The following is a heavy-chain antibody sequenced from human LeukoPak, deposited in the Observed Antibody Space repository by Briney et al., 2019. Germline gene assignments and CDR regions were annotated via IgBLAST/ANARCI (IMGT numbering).Heavy chain of an antibody. J-gene: IGHJ4*02. Sequence: GGSLRLSCAASGFTFTSYSMNWVRQAPGKGLEWVSTISGGGGSTYYADSVKGRFTISRDNSKNTLYLQVNSLRAEDTAVYYCAKGGKWDVTPFDYWSQGTLVTVSS. V-gene: IGHV3-23*01. CDR3: AKGGKWDVTPFDY. D-gene: IGHD1-26*01. CDR1: GFTFTSYS. CDR2: ISGGGGST.